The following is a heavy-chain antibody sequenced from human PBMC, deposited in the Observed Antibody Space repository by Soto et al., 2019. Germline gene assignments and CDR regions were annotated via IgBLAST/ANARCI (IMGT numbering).Heavy chain of an antibody. J-gene: IGHJ4*02. Sequence: QPQLVQSGPEVKKSGASVKVSCKASGYTFINYGVSWVRQAPGQGLEWMGWINPLNGNTNYTQKFQGRITMTTDTPANTAYMEVRSLRSDDTAVFYCAGDAQLGSWGQGTLVSVSS. CDR3: AGDAQLGS. CDR2: INPLNGNT. V-gene: IGHV1-18*01. D-gene: IGHD2-15*01. CDR1: GYTFINYG.